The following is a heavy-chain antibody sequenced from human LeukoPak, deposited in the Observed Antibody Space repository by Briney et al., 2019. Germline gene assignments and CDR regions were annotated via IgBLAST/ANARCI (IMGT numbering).Heavy chain of an antibody. J-gene: IGHJ5*02. D-gene: IGHD6-13*01. CDR1: GGSISRYY. Sequence: PSETLSLTCTVSGGSISRYYWSWIRQPAGKGLEWIGRIYTSGSTNYNPSLKSRVTMSVDTSKNQFSLKLSSVTAADTAVYYCARVIAAARTFAWFDPWGQGTLVTVSS. V-gene: IGHV4-4*07. CDR3: ARVIAAARTFAWFDP. CDR2: IYTSGST.